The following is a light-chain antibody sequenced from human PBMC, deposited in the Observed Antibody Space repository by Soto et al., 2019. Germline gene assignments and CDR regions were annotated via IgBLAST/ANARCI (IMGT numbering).Light chain of an antibody. CDR2: GAS. V-gene: IGKV3-20*01. CDR3: QQYGSSPCT. CDR1: QSVSSSY. J-gene: IGKJ1*01. Sequence: EIVLTQSPGTLSLSPGERATLSCRASQSVSSSYLAWYQQTPGQAPSLLIYGASSRATGIPDRFSGSGSGTDFTLTISRLEPEDFAVYYCQQYGSSPCTFGQGTKVDIK.